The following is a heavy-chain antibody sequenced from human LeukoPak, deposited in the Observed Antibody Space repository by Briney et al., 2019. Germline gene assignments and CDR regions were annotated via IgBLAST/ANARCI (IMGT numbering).Heavy chain of an antibody. D-gene: IGHD6-19*01. CDR2: IYSSGTT. J-gene: IGHJ4*02. V-gene: IGHV4-59*01. CDR1: GGSISGYF. Sequence: PSETLSLTCTVSGGSISGYFWSWIRQPPGKGLEWIGYIYSSGTTNYNPSLKRRVSISVDTSKNQFSLKLTSVTAADTAVYYCASGSGWYPYWGQGTLVTVSS. CDR3: ASGSGWYPY.